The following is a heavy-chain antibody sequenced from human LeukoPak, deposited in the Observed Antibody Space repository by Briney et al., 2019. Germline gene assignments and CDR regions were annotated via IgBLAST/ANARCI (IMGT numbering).Heavy chain of an antibody. Sequence: PGGSLRLSCEASGFTFSAYAMTWVRQAPGKGLEWVSSIGSDNKPHYSESVKGRFAISRDNSKNTLFLQLNSLKAEDTAVYYCTTDIYCSSTSCYPNWGQGTLVTVSS. D-gene: IGHD2-2*01. V-gene: IGHV3-23*01. CDR3: TTDIYCSSTSCYPN. CDR1: GFTFSAYA. J-gene: IGHJ4*02. CDR2: IGSDNKP.